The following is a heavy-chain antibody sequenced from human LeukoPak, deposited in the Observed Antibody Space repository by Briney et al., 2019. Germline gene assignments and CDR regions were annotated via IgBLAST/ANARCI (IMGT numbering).Heavy chain of an antibody. Sequence: GGSLRLSCAASGFTFSSYSMNWVRQAPGKGLEWVSYISSSSSTIYYADSVKGRFTISRDNAKNSLYLQMNSLRAADTAVYYCARVIIPIHYGSGSSFDYWGQGTLVTVSS. CDR1: GFTFSSYS. J-gene: IGHJ4*02. CDR3: ARVIIPIHYGSGSSFDY. V-gene: IGHV3-48*04. CDR2: ISSSSSTI. D-gene: IGHD3-10*01.